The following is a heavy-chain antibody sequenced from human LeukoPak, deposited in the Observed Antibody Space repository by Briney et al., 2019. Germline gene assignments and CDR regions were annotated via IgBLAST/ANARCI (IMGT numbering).Heavy chain of an antibody. CDR3: AKGVVAATNAAYYGMDV. CDR1: GFTFSNYG. Sequence: GGSLRLSCAASGFTFSNYGMHWVRQARGKGLEWVAVISYDESDKYYADSVKGRFTISRDNFKNTLYLQMNSLRPEDTAVYYCAKGVVAATNAAYYGMDVWGQGTTVTVS. CDR2: ISYDESDK. D-gene: IGHD2-15*01. V-gene: IGHV3-30*18. J-gene: IGHJ6*02.